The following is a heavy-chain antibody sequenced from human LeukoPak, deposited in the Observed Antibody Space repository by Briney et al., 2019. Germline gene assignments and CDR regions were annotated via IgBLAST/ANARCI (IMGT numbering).Heavy chain of an antibody. CDR1: GFTFSSYG. CDR3: ARSVGATTDWFDP. Sequence: GGSLRLSCAASGFTFSSYGMYWVRQAPGKGLEWVAVIWYDGSNKYYGDSVRGRFTISRDNSKNMLYLEMNSLRGEDTAAYYCARSVGATTDWFDPWGQGTQVIVSS. V-gene: IGHV3-33*01. J-gene: IGHJ5*02. CDR2: IWYDGSNK. D-gene: IGHD1-26*01.